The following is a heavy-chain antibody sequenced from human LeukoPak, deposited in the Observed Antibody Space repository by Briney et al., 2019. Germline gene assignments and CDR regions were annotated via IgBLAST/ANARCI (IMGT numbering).Heavy chain of an antibody. Sequence: ASVKVSCKASGYTLIDYYMHWVRQAPGQGLEWMGWINPNSGGTNYAQKFQGRVTMTRDTSISTAYMELSRLRSDDTAVYYCAREVTIFGVVPEYDYWGQGTLVTVS. J-gene: IGHJ4*02. D-gene: IGHD3-3*01. CDR1: GYTLIDYY. CDR2: INPNSGGT. V-gene: IGHV1-2*02. CDR3: AREVTIFGVVPEYDY.